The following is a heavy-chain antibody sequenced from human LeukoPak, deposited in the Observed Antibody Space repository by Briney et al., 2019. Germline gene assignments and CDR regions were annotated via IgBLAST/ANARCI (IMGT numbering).Heavy chain of an antibody. CDR3: ARRRDLYSGSYYPFDY. Sequence: GESLKISFKGSGYIFTNYWIGWVRQMPGKGLEWMGIIYPGDSDTRYSPSFQGQVTISADKSISTAYLQWSSLKASDTAMYYCARRRDLYSGSYYPFDYWGQGTLVTVSS. CDR2: IYPGDSDT. J-gene: IGHJ4*02. CDR1: GYIFTNYW. D-gene: IGHD1-26*01. V-gene: IGHV5-51*01.